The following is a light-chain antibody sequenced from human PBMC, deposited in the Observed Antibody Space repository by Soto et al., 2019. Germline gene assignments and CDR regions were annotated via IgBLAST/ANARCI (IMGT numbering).Light chain of an antibody. CDR1: QTISTH. Sequence: DIQMTQSPSSLSASVRDRVTITCRASQTISTHLNWYQQKPGKAPKLLIYAASTLQSGVPSRFSGSGSRTDFTLTINSLQPEDIATYYCQQSLTIPYTFGQGTKLEIK. J-gene: IGKJ2*01. CDR2: AAS. V-gene: IGKV1-39*01. CDR3: QQSLTIPYT.